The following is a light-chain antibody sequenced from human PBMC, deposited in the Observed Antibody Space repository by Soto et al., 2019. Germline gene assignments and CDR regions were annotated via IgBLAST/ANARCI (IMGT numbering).Light chain of an antibody. J-gene: IGLJ1*01. Sequence: QSALTQPASVSGSPGQSITISCTGTSSDVGGYNYVSWYQQHPGKAPQLMIYEVSHRPSGVSNRFAGSKSGNTASLTISGLQAEDESDYDCSSYTSSSIDYVFGTGTKVTVL. V-gene: IGLV2-14*01. CDR2: EVS. CDR1: SSDVGGYNY. CDR3: SSYTSSSIDYV.